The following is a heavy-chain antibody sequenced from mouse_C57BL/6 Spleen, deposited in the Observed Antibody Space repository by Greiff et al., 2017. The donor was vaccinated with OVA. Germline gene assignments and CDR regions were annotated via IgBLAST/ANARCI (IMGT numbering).Heavy chain of an antibody. V-gene: IGHV1-59*01. Sequence: QVQLQQPGAELVRPGTSVKLSCKASGYTFTSYWMHWVKQRPGQGLEWIGVIDPSDSYTNYNQKFKGKATLTVDTSSSTAYMQLRSLTSEDSAVYYCATFITTVPYFDYWGQGTTLTVSS. CDR2: IDPSDSYT. CDR3: ATFITTVPYFDY. D-gene: IGHD1-2*01. CDR1: GYTFTSYW. J-gene: IGHJ2*01.